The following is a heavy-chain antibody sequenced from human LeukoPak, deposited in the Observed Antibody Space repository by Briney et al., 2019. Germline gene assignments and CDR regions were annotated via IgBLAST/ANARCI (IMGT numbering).Heavy chain of an antibody. CDR2: INHSGST. J-gene: IGHJ4*01. Sequence: SETLSLTCAVYGGSFSGYYWSWIRQPPGKGLEWIGEINHSGSTNYNPSLKSRVTISVDTSKNQFSLKLSSVTAADTAVYYCARGGPTPRGGWGQEPWSPSPQ. CDR3: ARGGPTPRGG. CDR1: GGSFSGYY. D-gene: IGHD3-10*01. V-gene: IGHV4-34*01.